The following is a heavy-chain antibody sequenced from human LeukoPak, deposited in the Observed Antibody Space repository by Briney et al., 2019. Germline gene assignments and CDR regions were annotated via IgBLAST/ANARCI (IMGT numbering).Heavy chain of an antibody. V-gene: IGHV3-7*01. CDR1: GFTFSDYW. D-gene: IGHD2-15*01. CDR3: ARISCSRSSCYGVYDY. Sequence: GGSVRLSCAASGFTFSDYWMTWVRQAPGKGLEWVANIRQDGSEKYHVDSVKGRFTISRDNAKNSVYLQMNSLRAEDTAVYYCARISCSRSSCYGVYDYWGQGSVDTVSS. J-gene: IGHJ4*02. CDR2: IRQDGSEK.